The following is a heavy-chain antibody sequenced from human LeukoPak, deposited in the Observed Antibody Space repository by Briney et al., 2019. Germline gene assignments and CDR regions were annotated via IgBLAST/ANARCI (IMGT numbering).Heavy chain of an antibody. J-gene: IGHJ4*02. D-gene: IGHD5-12*01. V-gene: IGHV3-23*01. CDR2: ISGSGGST. Sequence: GGSLRLSCAASGFTFSNYAMNWVRQAPGKGLEWVSAISGSGGSTYYADSVKGRFTISRDNSKNTLYLQMNSLRAEDTAVYYCAKQYSGYDYWSDYWGQGTLVTVSS. CDR3: AKQYSGYDYWSDY. CDR1: GFTFSNYA.